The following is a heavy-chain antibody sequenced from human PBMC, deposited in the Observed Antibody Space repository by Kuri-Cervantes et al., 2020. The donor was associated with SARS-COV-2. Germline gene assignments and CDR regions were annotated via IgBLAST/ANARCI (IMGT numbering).Heavy chain of an antibody. CDR3: AKAEWLERGGIDY. J-gene: IGHJ4*02. CDR2: ISGSGGFT. V-gene: IGHV3-23*01. Sequence: GESLKISCAASGFSFYNYVMSWVRQAPGKGLEWVSGISGSGGFTYYADPVKGRFTISRDNSKNTLFLQMNSLRAEDTAVYYCAKAEWLERGGIDYWGQGTLVTVSS. D-gene: IGHD6-19*01. CDR1: GFSFYNYV.